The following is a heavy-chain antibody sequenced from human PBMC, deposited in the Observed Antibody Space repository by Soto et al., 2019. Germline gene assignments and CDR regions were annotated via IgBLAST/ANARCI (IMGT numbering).Heavy chain of an antibody. CDR1: GFTFGDYA. CDR2: IRSKAYGGPT. J-gene: IGHJ5*02. CDR3: TRDQVGVTADWFDP. V-gene: IGHV3-49*04. Sequence: PGGSLRLSCAASGFTFGDYAMSWVRQAPGKGLEWVGFIRSKAYGGPTEYAASVKGRFTISRDDSKSIAYLQMNSLKTEDTAVYYCTRDQVGVTADWFDPWGQGTLVTVSS. D-gene: IGHD1-26*01.